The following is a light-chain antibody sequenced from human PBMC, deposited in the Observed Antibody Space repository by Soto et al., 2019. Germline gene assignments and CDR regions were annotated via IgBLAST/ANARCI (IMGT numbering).Light chain of an antibody. Sequence: QSALTQPRSVSGSPGQSVTISCTGTSSDVGGYNYVSWYQLHPGTAPKLMIYDVSKRPSGVPDRFSGSKSGNTASLTISGLQAEDEADYYCCSYAGSYTWVFGGGTQLTV. J-gene: IGLJ3*02. CDR1: SSDVGGYNY. V-gene: IGLV2-11*01. CDR3: CSYAGSYTWV. CDR2: DVS.